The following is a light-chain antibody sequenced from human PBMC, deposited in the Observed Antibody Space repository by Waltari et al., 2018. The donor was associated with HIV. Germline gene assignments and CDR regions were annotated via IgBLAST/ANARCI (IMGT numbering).Light chain of an antibody. CDR3: HQYHNWPRT. CDR2: GAS. Sequence: EIVMTQSPASLSVSPGERVPLSCRARQSVSSDVAWYQQKPGLAPRLLIYGASTRDTGIPPRFSGSGSGTAFTLTISSLQSEDFAVYYCHQYHNWPRTFGQGTKVEIK. V-gene: IGKV3-15*01. CDR1: QSVSSD. J-gene: IGKJ1*01.